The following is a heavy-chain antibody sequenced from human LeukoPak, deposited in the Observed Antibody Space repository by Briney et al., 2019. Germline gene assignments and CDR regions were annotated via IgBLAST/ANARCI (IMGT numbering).Heavy chain of an antibody. D-gene: IGHD3-22*01. CDR2: INPSGGST. V-gene: IGHV1-46*01. J-gene: IGHJ3*02. CDR3: ARGGAYSSGYYLGAFDI. CDR1: GYTFTGYY. Sequence: ASVKVSCKASGYTFTGYYMHWVRQAPGQGLEWMGIINPSGGSTSYAQKFQGRVTMTRDMSTSTVYMELSSLRSEDTAVYYCARGGAYSSGYYLGAFDIWGQGTMVTVSS.